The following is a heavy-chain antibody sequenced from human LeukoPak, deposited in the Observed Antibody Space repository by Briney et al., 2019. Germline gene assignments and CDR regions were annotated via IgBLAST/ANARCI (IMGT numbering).Heavy chain of an antibody. CDR2: INQGEST. CDR3: AGDSPGFFY. D-gene: IGHD1-14*01. J-gene: IGHJ4*01. CDR1: GGSFSVYY. V-gene: IGHV4-34*01. Sequence: SETLSLTCALYGGSFSVYYWSWIRQPPGKGLEWIGEINQGESTNYNPSLKSRLTISIDPSKNQFSLKQSSVSAADTAVYYCAGDSPGFFYWGQGTLVTVSS.